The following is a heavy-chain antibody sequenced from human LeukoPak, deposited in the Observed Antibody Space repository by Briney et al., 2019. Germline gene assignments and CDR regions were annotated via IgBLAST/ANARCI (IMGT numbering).Heavy chain of an antibody. Sequence: TSETLSLTCTVSGGSISSSSYYWGWIRQPPGKGLEWIGSIYYSGGTYYNPSLKSRVTISVDTSKNQFSLKLSSVTATDTAVYYCAREGARVTIFGVVIMEPPDYWGQGTLVTVSS. CDR1: GGSISSSSYY. D-gene: IGHD3-3*01. CDR3: AREGARVTIFGVVIMEPPDY. V-gene: IGHV4-39*07. CDR2: IYYSGGT. J-gene: IGHJ4*02.